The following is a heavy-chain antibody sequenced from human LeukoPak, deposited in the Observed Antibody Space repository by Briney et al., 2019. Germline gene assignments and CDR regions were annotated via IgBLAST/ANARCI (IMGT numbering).Heavy chain of an antibody. V-gene: IGHV4-31*03. J-gene: IGHJ4*02. D-gene: IGHD2-2*02. CDR3: ARVGGYCSSTSCHTKGYDY. CDR2: IYYSGST. Sequence: SETLSLTCTVSGGSISSGGYHWSWIRQHPGKGLEWIGYIYYSGSTYYNPSLKSRVTISVDTSKNQFSLKLSSVTAADTAVYYCARVGGYCSSTSCHTKGYDYWGQGTLVTVSS. CDR1: GGSISSGGYH.